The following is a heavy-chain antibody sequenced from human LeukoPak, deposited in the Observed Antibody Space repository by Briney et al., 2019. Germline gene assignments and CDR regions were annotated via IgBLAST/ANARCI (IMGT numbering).Heavy chain of an antibody. CDR1: GFTFSSYW. CDR3: ARDSGSHNGDY. V-gene: IGHV3-74*01. Sequence: PGGSLRLSCAASGFTFSSYWMHWVRQAPGKGLVWVSRINSDGSSTGYADSVKGRFTISRDNAKNTLYLQMNSLRAEDTAVYYCARDSGSHNGDYWGQGTLVTVSA. J-gene: IGHJ4*02. CDR2: INSDGSST. D-gene: IGHD1-26*01.